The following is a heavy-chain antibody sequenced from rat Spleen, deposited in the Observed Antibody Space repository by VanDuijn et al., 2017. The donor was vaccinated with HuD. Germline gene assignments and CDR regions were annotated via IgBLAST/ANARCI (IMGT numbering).Heavy chain of an antibody. J-gene: IGHJ1*01. V-gene: IGHV5-31*01. CDR2: ITHNDDNT. CDR3: AGAGYLRDWYFDF. CDR1: GFNFNDYW. Sequence: EVKLVKSGGGLVQPGRSLKLSCAASGFNFNDYWMGWVRQAPGKGLEWVASITHNDDNTYYPDSVMGRFTISRNNAKSTLYLQMNSLRSEDTATYYCAGAGYLRDWYFDFWGPGTMVTVSS. D-gene: IGHD2-2*01.